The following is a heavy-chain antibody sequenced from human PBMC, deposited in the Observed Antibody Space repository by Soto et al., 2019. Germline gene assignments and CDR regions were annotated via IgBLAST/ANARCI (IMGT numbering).Heavy chain of an antibody. CDR2: INHSGST. Sequence: SETLSLTCAVYGGSFSGYYGSWIRQPPGKGLEWIGEINHSGSTNYNPSLKSRVTISVDTSKNQFSLKLSSVTAADTAVYYCARVEMATITGWFNPWGQGTLVTVSS. CDR3: ARVEMATITGWFNP. CDR1: GGSFSGYY. D-gene: IGHD5-12*01. V-gene: IGHV4-34*01. J-gene: IGHJ5*02.